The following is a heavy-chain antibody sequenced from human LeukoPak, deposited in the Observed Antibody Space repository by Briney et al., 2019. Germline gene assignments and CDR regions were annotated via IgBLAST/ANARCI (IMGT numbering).Heavy chain of an antibody. Sequence: GGSLRLSCVASRLDFGGYSMNWVRQTPRKGLEWVSSISGSSDYIYYADSVKGRFTISRDNAKNSLYLQMNSLRAEDTAVYYCAKADITVLAAVDYWGQGTLVTVSS. CDR2: ISGSSDYI. V-gene: IGHV3-21*01. J-gene: IGHJ4*02. CDR1: RLDFGGYS. D-gene: IGHD6-25*01. CDR3: AKADITVLAAVDY.